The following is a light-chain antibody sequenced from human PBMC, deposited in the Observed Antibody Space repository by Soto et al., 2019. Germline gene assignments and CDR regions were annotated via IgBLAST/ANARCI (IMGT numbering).Light chain of an antibody. J-gene: IGKJ1*01. CDR3: HHCCASGART. CDR1: QSISRS. Sequence: EIVLTQTPALLSVSPGGRATLSCRARQSISRSLAWYQQKPGQAPSLLIYRSPPGPTDLPDRFSGRGSGTDPTRALSRQEPETVAVYYWHHCCASGARTFGQGTHV. V-gene: IGKV3-20*01. CDR2: RSP.